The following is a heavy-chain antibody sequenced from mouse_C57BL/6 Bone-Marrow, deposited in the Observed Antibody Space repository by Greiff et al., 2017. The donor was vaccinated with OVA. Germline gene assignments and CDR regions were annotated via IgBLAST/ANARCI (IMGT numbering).Heavy chain of an antibody. Sequence: VQLQQSGAELVRPGASVKLSCTASGFNIKDDYMHWVKQRPEQGLEWIGWIDPENGDTEYASKFQGKATITADTSSNTAYLQLSSLTSEDTAVYYCTTWEDYDPPMTMDYWGQGTSVTVSS. CDR3: TTWEDYDPPMTMDY. CDR1: GFNIKDDY. V-gene: IGHV14-4*01. D-gene: IGHD2-4*01. CDR2: IDPENGDT. J-gene: IGHJ4*01.